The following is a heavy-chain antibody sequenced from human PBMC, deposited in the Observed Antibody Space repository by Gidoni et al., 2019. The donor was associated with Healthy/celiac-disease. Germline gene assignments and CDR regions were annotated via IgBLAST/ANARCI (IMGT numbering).Heavy chain of an antibody. D-gene: IGHD5-18*01. V-gene: IGHV3-33*01. Sequence: QVQLVESGGGVVQPGRSLRLSCAASGFTFSSYGMHWFRQAPGKGLEWGAVIWYDGSNKYYADSVKGRFTISRDNSKNTLYLQMNSLRAEDTAVYYCASGYSYGHTRTVGDYWGQGTLVTVSS. CDR1: GFTFSSYG. CDR2: IWYDGSNK. J-gene: IGHJ4*02. CDR3: ASGYSYGHTRTVGDY.